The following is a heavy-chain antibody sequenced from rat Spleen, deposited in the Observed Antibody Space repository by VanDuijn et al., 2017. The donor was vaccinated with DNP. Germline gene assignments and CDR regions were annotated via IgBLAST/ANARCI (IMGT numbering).Heavy chain of an antibody. V-gene: IGHV5S10*01. CDR1: GFTFSDYN. CDR3: TRGANWEGNWFAY. CDR2: ISYDGLRT. Sequence: EVQLVESGGGLVQAGRSLKLSCAASGFTFSDYNMAWVRQAPKKGLEWVATISYDGLRTYYRDSVKGRFTISRNDAKSTLYLQMDSLRSEDTATYYCTRGANWEGNWFAYWGQGTLVTVSS. D-gene: IGHD5-1*01. J-gene: IGHJ3*01.